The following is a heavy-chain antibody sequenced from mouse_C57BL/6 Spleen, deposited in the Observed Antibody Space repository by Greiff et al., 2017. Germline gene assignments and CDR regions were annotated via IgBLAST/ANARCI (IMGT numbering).Heavy chain of an antibody. D-gene: IGHD2-4*01. CDR1: GYTFTSYW. J-gene: IGHJ4*01. CDR2: IHPSDSDT. V-gene: IGHV1-74*01. CDR3: AIRDYDASYYAMDY. Sequence: QVQLQQPGAELVKPGASVKVSCKASGYTFTSYWMHWVKQRPGQGLEWIGRIHPSDSDTNYNQKFKGKATLTVDKSSSTAYMQLSSLTSDDSAVYYCAIRDYDASYYAMDYWGQGTSVTVSS.